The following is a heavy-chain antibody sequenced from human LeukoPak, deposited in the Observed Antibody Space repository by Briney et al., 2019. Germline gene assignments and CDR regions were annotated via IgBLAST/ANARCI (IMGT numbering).Heavy chain of an antibody. CDR3: ARDPSYDFWSGYYALDY. CDR2: ISYDGSNK. J-gene: IGHJ4*02. Sequence: PGRSLRLSCAASGFTFSSYGMHWVRQAPGKGLEWVAVISYDGSNKYYADSVKGRFTISRDNSKNTLYLQMNSLRAEDTAVYYCARDPSYDFWSGYYALDYWGQGTLVTVSS. V-gene: IGHV3-30*03. CDR1: GFTFSSYG. D-gene: IGHD3-3*01.